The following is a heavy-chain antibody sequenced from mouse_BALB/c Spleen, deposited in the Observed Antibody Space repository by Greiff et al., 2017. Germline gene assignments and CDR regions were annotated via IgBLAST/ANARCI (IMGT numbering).Heavy chain of an antibody. D-gene: IGHD2-4*01. J-gene: IGHJ3*01. CDR1: GFTFSSFG. Sequence: EVQGVESGGGLVQPGGSRKLSCAASGFTFSSFGMHWVRQAPEKGLEWVAYISSGSSTIYYADTVKGRFTISRDNPKNTLFLQMTSLRSEDTAMYYCVTMITSWFAYWGQGTLVTVSA. CDR3: VTMITSWFAY. CDR2: ISSGSSTI. V-gene: IGHV5-17*02.